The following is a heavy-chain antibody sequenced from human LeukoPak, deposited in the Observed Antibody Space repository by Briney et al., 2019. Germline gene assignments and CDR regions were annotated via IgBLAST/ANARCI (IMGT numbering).Heavy chain of an antibody. CDR1: GGSISIYY. V-gene: IGHV4-59*01. CDR2: IYYSGST. Sequence: SETLSLTCTVSGGSISIYYWSWIRQPPGKGLEWIGYIYYSGSTNYNPSLKSRVTISVDTSKNQFSLKLSSVTAADTAVYYCARDRSSGWYGDYFDYWGQGTLVTVSS. J-gene: IGHJ4*02. CDR3: ARDRSSGWYGDYFDY. D-gene: IGHD6-19*01.